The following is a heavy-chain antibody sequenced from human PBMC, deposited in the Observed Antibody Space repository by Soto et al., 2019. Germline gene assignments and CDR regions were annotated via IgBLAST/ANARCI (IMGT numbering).Heavy chain of an antibody. J-gene: IGHJ5*02. D-gene: IGHD6-19*01. Sequence: SETLSLTCTVSGGSLSSGGYYWTWSRQHPGKGLGWIGYIYWSGSTYYNPSLSSWGTISVDTSKNQLSLHLSSVTAADTAVCYCATARRRGWSRASNCFDTWGQGPLGRVSS. CDR3: ATARRRGWSRASNCFDT. CDR2: IYWSGST. CDR1: GGSLSSGGYY. V-gene: IGHV4-31*03.